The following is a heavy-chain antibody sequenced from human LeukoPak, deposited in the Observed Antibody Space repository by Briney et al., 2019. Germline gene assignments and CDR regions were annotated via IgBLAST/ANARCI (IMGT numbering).Heavy chain of an antibody. Sequence: GGSLRLSCEVSGFTFDSFGLSWVRQAPGKGLEWVAFIRYDGSNKYYADSVKGRFTISRDNSKNTLYLQMDSLRAEDTAIYYCAKDSSVYHYDSRNFDYWGQGTLVTVSS. CDR2: IRYDGSNK. CDR1: GFTFDSFG. D-gene: IGHD3-22*01. V-gene: IGHV3-30*02. J-gene: IGHJ4*02. CDR3: AKDSSVYHYDSRNFDY.